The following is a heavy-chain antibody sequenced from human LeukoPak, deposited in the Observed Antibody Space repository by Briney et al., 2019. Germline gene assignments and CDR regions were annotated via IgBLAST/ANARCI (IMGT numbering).Heavy chain of an antibody. Sequence: PGGSLRLSCAASGFTFSDYYLSWIRQAPGKGLEWVSCISSSGDTIYYADSVKGRFTISRDNAKNSLYLQMNSLRAEDTAVYYCARDPCSTTSCHSYYYYMDVWGKGTRSPSP. CDR1: GFTFSDYY. D-gene: IGHD2-2*01. V-gene: IGHV3-11*04. CDR2: ISSSGDTI. CDR3: ARDPCSTTSCHSYYYYMDV. J-gene: IGHJ6*03.